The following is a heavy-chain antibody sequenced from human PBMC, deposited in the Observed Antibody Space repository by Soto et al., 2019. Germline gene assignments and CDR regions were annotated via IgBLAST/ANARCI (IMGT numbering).Heavy chain of an antibody. D-gene: IGHD3-10*01. CDR2: IYYSGST. J-gene: IGHJ5*02. Sequence: SDTLSLTCTVSGGSISSGSHYWNWIRQPPGKGLEWIGCIYYSGSTNYNPSLKSRVTISVDTSKNQFSLKLSSVTAADTAVYYCARENTMVRGDGANWFDPWGQGTLVTVSS. CDR1: GGSISSGSHY. CDR3: ARENTMVRGDGANWFDP. V-gene: IGHV4-61*01.